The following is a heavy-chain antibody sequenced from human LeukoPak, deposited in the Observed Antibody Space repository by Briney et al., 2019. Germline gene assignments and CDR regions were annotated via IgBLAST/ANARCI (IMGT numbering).Heavy chain of an antibody. J-gene: IGHJ6*02. D-gene: IGHD3-3*01. CDR2: ISAHNGDT. CDR3: ARDGDYDFWSGSHVTRPPLNNYYYGMDV. CDR1: GYTFTRYG. Sequence: ASVKVSCTASGYTFTRYGISWVRQAPGQGLEWMGWISAHNGDTHYAQKFQGRVTMTTDTSTSTAYMELRSLRSDDTAVYYCARDGDYDFWSGSHVTRPPLNNYYYGMDVWGQGTTVSVSS. V-gene: IGHV1-18*01.